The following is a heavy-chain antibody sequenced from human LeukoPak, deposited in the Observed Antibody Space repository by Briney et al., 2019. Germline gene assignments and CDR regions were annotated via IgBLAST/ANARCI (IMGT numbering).Heavy chain of an antibody. CDR1: GYTFTSYY. CDR3: ARGGKLDIVATIYYFDY. Sequence: GASVKVSCKASGYTFTSYYMHWVRQAPGQGLEWMGIINPSGGSTSYAQKFQGRVTMTRDMSTSTVYMELSSLRSEDTAVYYCARGGKLDIVATIYYFDYWGQGTLVTVSS. CDR2: INPSGGST. V-gene: IGHV1-46*01. J-gene: IGHJ4*02. D-gene: IGHD5-12*01.